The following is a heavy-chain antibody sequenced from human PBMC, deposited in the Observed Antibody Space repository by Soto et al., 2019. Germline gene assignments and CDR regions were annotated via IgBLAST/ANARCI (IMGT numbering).Heavy chain of an antibody. CDR2: IIPILGIA. V-gene: IGHV1-69*08. D-gene: IGHD3-10*01. CDR1: GGTFSSYT. CDR3: ARDGGTMVRPHMDV. J-gene: IGHJ6*03. Sequence: QVQLVQSGAEVKKPGSSVKVSCKASGGTFSSYTISWVRQAPGQGLEWMGRIIPILGIANYAQKFQARVTITADKSTSTADMALSSLRSEDTAVYYCARDGGTMVRPHMDVWGKGTTVTVSS.